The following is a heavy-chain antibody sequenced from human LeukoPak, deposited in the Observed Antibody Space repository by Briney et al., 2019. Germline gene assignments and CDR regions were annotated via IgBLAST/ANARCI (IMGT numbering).Heavy chain of an antibody. CDR2: IDPNSGGT. Sequence: ASVKVSCKASGYTFTDYYIHWVRQAPGQGLEWMGWIDPNSGGTNYAQKFQGRVTMTRDTSISTACMELSRLRSDDTAVYYCARVFSGSYHEFDYWGQGTLVTVSS. CDR1: GYTFTDYY. CDR3: ARVFSGSYHEFDY. J-gene: IGHJ4*02. V-gene: IGHV1-2*02. D-gene: IGHD1-26*01.